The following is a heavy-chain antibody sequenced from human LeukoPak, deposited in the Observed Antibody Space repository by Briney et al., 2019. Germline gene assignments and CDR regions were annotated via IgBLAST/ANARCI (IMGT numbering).Heavy chain of an antibody. CDR1: GFTFDDYG. Sequence: GGSLRLSCAASGFTFDDYGMSWVRQAPGKGLEWVSGINWNGGSTGYADSVKGRFTISRDNAKNSLYLQMNSLRAEDTALYHCARVSGSALLGFYGMVVWGQGTTVTVSS. J-gene: IGHJ6*02. CDR2: INWNGGST. CDR3: ARVSGSALLGFYGMVV. D-gene: IGHD3-10*01. V-gene: IGHV3-20*01.